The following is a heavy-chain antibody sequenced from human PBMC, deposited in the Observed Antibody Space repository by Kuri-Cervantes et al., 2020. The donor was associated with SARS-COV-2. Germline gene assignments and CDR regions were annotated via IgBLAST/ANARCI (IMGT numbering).Heavy chain of an antibody. CDR3: ARGNPANSHVVDY. CDR2: VDGDGIDT. CDR1: GFDFRIDW. D-gene: IGHD2-21*01. V-gene: IGHV3-74*01. J-gene: IGHJ4*02. Sequence: GGSLRLSCGGSGFDFRIDWVHWIRQAPGKGLVWVERVDGDGIDTTYADSVKGRFTISRDNAKNTVYLHMHSLRVEDTAMYYCARGNPANSHVVDYWGQGTLVTVSS.